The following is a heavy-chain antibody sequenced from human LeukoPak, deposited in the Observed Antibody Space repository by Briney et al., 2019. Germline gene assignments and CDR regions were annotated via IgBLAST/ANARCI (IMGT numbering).Heavy chain of an antibody. D-gene: IGHD6-19*01. Sequence: QTGGSLRLSCAASGFTFSGYWMHWVRQALGKGLFWVSRIKSDGSSTTYADSVKGRFTVSRDNSKNTLYLQMNSLRAEDTAVYYCAKDWARIAVAGTGPQDAFDIWGQGTMVTVSS. J-gene: IGHJ3*02. CDR3: AKDWARIAVAGTGPQDAFDI. CDR2: IKSDGSST. CDR1: GFTFSGYW. V-gene: IGHV3-74*03.